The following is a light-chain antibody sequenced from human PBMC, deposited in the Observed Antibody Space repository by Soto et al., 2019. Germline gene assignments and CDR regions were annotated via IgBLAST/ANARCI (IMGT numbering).Light chain of an antibody. Sequence: QSVLTQPRSVSGSPGQSVTISCTGTSSDVVVSWYQQHPGKAPKLIISDVTHRPSGVPDRFSGSRSGNTASLTISGLQAEDEADYYCCSYAASYAVFGGGTKLTVL. J-gene: IGLJ2*01. CDR1: SSDVV. CDR2: DVT. CDR3: CSYAASYAV. V-gene: IGLV2-11*01.